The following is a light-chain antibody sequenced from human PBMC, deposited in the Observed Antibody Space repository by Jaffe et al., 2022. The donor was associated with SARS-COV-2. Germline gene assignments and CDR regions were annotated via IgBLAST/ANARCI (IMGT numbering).Light chain of an antibody. Sequence: QSALTQPASVSGSPGQSITISCTGTRSDVGTYNYVSWYQQYPGTVPKLMIYDVTNRPSGVSNRFSGSKSGNTASLTISGLQDDDEADYYCSSYTTSSTLVFGTGTKVTVL. V-gene: IGLV2-14*01. CDR2: DVT. J-gene: IGLJ1*01. CDR3: SSYTTSSTLV. CDR1: RSDVGTYNY.